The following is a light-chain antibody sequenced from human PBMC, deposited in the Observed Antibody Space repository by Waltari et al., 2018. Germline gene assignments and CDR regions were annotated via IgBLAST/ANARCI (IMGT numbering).Light chain of an antibody. V-gene: IGLV3-1*01. CDR2: QDN. CDR1: KLGNKY. Sequence: SYEVTQPPSVSVSPGQTASLHCSGLKLGNKYTSWYKQRPGQSPVMVIYQDNKRPSGIPERFSGSNSGSTASLTISGTQAMDEAVYYCQAWDSSTAVFGGGTKLTVL. CDR3: QAWDSSTAV. J-gene: IGLJ2*01.